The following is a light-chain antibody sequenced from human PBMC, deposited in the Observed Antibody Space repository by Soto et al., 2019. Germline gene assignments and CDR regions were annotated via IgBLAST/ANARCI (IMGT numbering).Light chain of an antibody. V-gene: IGKV1-27*01. CDR2: AAS. J-gene: IGKJ1*01. CDR3: QKYNSAPWT. Sequence: DIQMTQSPSSLYASVGDRVTITFRASPGISNYLAWYQQKPGEVHKLLIYAASTFQSGVQSRFSRIGTRTDFTLTLSSLQPEDVATDYCQKYNSAPWTVGQGTNVEIK. CDR1: PGISNY.